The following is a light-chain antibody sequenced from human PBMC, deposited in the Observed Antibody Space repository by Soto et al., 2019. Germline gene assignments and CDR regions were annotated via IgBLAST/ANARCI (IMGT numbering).Light chain of an antibody. V-gene: IGKV1-5*01. CDR1: QTFSSW. CDR3: QQYNSNPFT. Sequence: DIQMTQSPSTLSASVGDRVTITCRASQTFSSWLAWYQQKPGKAPKLLIYDASGLESGVPSRFSGSGSGTEFSLTISSLQPDDFATYYCQQYNSNPFTFGPGTKVNIK. J-gene: IGKJ3*01. CDR2: DAS.